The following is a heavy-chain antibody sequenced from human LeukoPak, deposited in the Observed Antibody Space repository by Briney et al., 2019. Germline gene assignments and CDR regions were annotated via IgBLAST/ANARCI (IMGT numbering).Heavy chain of an antibody. CDR1: VYNCASYT. D-gene: IGHD3-10*01. V-gene: IGHV1-3*01. CDR2: INGDNGNT. CDR3: ARSSSGTYHY. Sequence: ASVKVSCKTSVYNCASYTMHWLRQAPGQSPEWMGSINGDNGNTKYSEKFQGRVTFTRDTSASSAYMELSRLRSEDTAVYYCARSSSGTYHYWGQGTLVTVSS. J-gene: IGHJ4*02.